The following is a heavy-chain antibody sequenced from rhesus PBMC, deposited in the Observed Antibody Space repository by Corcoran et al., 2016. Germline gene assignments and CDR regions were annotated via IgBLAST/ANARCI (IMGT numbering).Heavy chain of an antibody. Sequence: QVQLQESGPGLVKPSETLSLTCAVSGGSISRNYWSWIRQSPGKGLEWIGFIYVGRWNTIYNPSLKGRVNISRDTSKNQFSLKLSSMTAADTAVYYCATAYEYNNYVPLDYWGQGVLVTVSS. V-gene: IGHV4-147*01. CDR2: IYVGRWNT. J-gene: IGHJ4*01. CDR3: ATAYEYNNYVPLDY. D-gene: IGHD4-23*01. CDR1: GGSISRNY.